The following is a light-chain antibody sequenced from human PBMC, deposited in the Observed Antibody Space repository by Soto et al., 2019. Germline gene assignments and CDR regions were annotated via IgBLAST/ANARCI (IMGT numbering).Light chain of an antibody. Sequence: DIQMTQSPSTLSASVGDRVTMTCRASQNIRTWLAWYQQKPGKAPRLLMYQASSLKSGVPSRFSGSGSETEFTLIISSLQPEDFATYYCLQANNYPWTFGLGTKVDI. V-gene: IGKV1-5*03. CDR2: QAS. CDR1: QNIRTW. J-gene: IGKJ1*01. CDR3: LQANNYPWT.